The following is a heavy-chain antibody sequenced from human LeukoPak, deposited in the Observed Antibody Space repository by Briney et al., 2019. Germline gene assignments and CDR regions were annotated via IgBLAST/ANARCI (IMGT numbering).Heavy chain of an antibody. Sequence: ASVKVSCKASGYTFTSYGISWVRQAPGQGLEWMGWISAYNGNTNYAQKLQGRVTMTTDTSTSTAYMELRSLRSDDTAVYYCARDFGYYYGSSGSYYFDYWGQGTLVTVSS. J-gene: IGHJ4*02. CDR1: GYTFTSYG. CDR2: ISAYNGNT. D-gene: IGHD3-22*01. V-gene: IGHV1-18*01. CDR3: ARDFGYYYGSSGSYYFDY.